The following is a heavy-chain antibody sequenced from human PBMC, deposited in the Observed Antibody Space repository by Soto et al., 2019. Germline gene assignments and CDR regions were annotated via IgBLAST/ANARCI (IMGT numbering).Heavy chain of an antibody. CDR3: ARDNYFYDILTGYPLYYYYYGMDV. V-gene: IGHV1-18*01. CDR2: ISAYNGNT. Sequence: ASVKVSCKASGGTFTSYGISWVRQAPGQGLEWMGWISAYNGNTNYAQKLQGRVTMTTDTSTSTAYMELRSLRSDDTAVYYCARDNYFYDILTGYPLYYYYYGMDVWGQGTTVTVSS. D-gene: IGHD3-9*01. J-gene: IGHJ6*02. CDR1: GGTFTSYG.